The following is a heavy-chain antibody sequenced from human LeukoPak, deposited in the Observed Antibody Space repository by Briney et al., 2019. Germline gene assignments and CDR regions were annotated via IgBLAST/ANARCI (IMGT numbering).Heavy chain of an antibody. V-gene: IGHV3-21*01. CDR2: ISSSSSYI. CDR1: GFTFSAHS. CDR3: ARDAPPHYCSGGSCYSGIDY. J-gene: IGHJ4*02. Sequence: GGSLRLSCAASGFTFSAHSMNWVRQAPGKGLEWVSSISSSSSYIYYADSVKGRFTISRDNAKNSLYLHMNSLRAEDTAVYYCARDAPPHYCSGGSCYSGIDYWGQGTLVPVSS. D-gene: IGHD2-15*01.